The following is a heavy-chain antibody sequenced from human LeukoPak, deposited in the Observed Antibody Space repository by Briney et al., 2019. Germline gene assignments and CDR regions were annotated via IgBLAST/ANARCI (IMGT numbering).Heavy chain of an antibody. Sequence: PGGSLRLSCAASGFTFSTYYMTWVRQAPGKGLEWVAGVKQDGSENHYVDSVKGRFTISRDNSQNSLYLQMNSLRAEDTAVYFCARERYCTTSACYVGVPFDYWGQGTLVTVSS. CDR2: VKQDGSEN. D-gene: IGHD2-8*01. CDR3: ARERYCTTSACYVGVPFDY. V-gene: IGHV3-7*01. J-gene: IGHJ4*02. CDR1: GFTFSTYY.